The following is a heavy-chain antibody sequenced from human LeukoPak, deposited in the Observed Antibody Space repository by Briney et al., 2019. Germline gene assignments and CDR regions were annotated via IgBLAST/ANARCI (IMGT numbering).Heavy chain of an antibody. D-gene: IGHD6-13*01. J-gene: IGHJ5*02. CDR1: GGSFSDYS. V-gene: IGHV4-34*01. CDR3: ARGRYGYSSRRFDP. CDR2: INHSGST. Sequence: SGTLSLTCAVYGGSFSDYSWCWIRQPPGKGLEWIGEINHSGSTNYNSSLKSRVTVSVDTSKNQFSLRLRSVTAADTAVYYCARGRYGYSSRRFDPWGQGTLVTVSS.